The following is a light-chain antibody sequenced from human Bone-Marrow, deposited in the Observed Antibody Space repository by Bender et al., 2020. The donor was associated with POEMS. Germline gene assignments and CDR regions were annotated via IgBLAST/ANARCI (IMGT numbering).Light chain of an antibody. V-gene: IGLV2-11*01. CDR1: SNDVGYYNF. Sequence: QSALTQPRSVSGSPGQSVTISCTGTSNDVGYYNFVSWYQQHPGRAPKVMIYDVDKRPSGVPDRFSGSKSANTASLTISGLQAEDEADYFCCSYAGTYWMFGGVTKLTVL. CDR2: DVD. J-gene: IGLJ3*02. CDR3: CSYAGTYWM.